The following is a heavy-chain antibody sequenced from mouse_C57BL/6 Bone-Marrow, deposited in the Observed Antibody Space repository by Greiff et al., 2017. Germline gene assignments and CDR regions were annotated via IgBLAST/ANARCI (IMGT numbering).Heavy chain of an antibody. CDR3: ARSGDYGNTWFAC. CDR2: IDPANGNT. CDR1: GFTFTNTY. D-gene: IGHD2-1*01. Sequence: VHVKQSVAELVRPGASVKLSCTASGFTFTNTYMHWVKQKPEQGLEWIGRIDPANGNTKYAPKFQGKATITADPSSNPAYLQLSRLTSEDTAIYYCARSGDYGNTWFACWGHGTLVTVSA. V-gene: IGHV14-3*01. J-gene: IGHJ3*01.